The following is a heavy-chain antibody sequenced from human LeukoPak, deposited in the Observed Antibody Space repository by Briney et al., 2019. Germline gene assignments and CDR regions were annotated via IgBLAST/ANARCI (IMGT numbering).Heavy chain of an antibody. V-gene: IGHV3-15*05. Sequence: GGSLRLSCAAFGLTFANARMNWVRQAPGKGLEWVGRIKGKPDGGTADYAASVMARFIISRDDSKNTVYLLMNSLREEDSGLYFCSTDRDWGQGTLVAVSS. J-gene: IGHJ4*02. CDR2: IKGKPDGGTA. CDR3: STDRD. CDR1: GLTFANAR. D-gene: IGHD5-24*01.